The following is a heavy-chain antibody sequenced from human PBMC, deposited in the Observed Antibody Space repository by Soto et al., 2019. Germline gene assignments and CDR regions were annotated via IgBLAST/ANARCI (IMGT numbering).Heavy chain of an antibody. CDR3: ARGRLSIAARLIWNGMDV. CDR1: GFTFSSYA. D-gene: IGHD6-6*01. CDR2: ISYDGSNK. Sequence: PGGSLRLSCAASGFTFSSYAMHWVRQAPGKGLERVAVISYDGSNKYYADSVKGRFTISRDNSKNTLYLQMNSLRAEDTAVYYCARGRLSIAARLIWNGMDVWGQGTTVTVSS. J-gene: IGHJ6*02. V-gene: IGHV3-30-3*01.